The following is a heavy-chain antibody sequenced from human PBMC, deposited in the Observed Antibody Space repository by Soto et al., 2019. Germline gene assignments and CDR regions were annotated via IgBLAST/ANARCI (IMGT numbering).Heavy chain of an antibody. Sequence: GGSLRLSCAASGFTFDDYAMHWVRQAPGKGLEWVSGISWNSGSIGYADSVKGRFTISRDNAKNSLYLQMNSLRAEDTALYYCAKDMHDILTGYPSGMDVWGQGTTVTVSS. J-gene: IGHJ6*02. CDR3: AKDMHDILTGYPSGMDV. CDR1: GFTFDDYA. CDR2: ISWNSGSI. V-gene: IGHV3-9*01. D-gene: IGHD3-9*01.